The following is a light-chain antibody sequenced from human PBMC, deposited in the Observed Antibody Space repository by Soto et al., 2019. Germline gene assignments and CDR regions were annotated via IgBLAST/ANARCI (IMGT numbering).Light chain of an antibody. CDR1: QSVSSN. V-gene: IGKV3-15*01. J-gene: IGKJ5*01. CDR2: GAS. Sequence: EIVLTQSPATLSLSPGERATLSCRASQSVSSNLAWYQQKPGQAPRLLIYGASTRATGIAARFSGSGSGTEFTLTISSLQSEDFAVYYCQQYNNWPPITFGQGTRLEIK. CDR3: QQYNNWPPIT.